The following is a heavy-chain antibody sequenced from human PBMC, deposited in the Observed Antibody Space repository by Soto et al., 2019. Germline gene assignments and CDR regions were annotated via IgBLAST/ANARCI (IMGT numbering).Heavy chain of an antibody. CDR2: IIPIFGTA. V-gene: IGHV1-69*01. CDR3: AREQHETYYYDSSGYYPLLH. CDR1: GGTFSSYA. Sequence: SVKVSCKASGGTFSSYAISWVRQAPVQGLEWMGGIIPIFGTANYAQKFQGRVTITADESTSTAYMELSSLRSEDTAVYYCAREQHETYYYDSSGYYPLLHWGQGTLVTVS. D-gene: IGHD3-22*01. J-gene: IGHJ4*02.